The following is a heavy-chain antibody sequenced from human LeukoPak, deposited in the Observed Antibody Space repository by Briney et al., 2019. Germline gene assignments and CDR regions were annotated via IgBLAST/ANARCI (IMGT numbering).Heavy chain of an antibody. D-gene: IGHD1-26*01. V-gene: IGHV3-15*05. CDR3: SRVLPGGSRSLDL. J-gene: IGHJ2*01. Sequence: PGGSLRLSCAASGFTFSNAWMSWVRQAPGKGLEWVGRIKSKTDGGTTDYAAPVKGRFTISRDDSKNTLYLQMHSLRAEDTAMYYCSRVLPGGSRSLDLWGLGTLVIVSS. CDR2: IKSKTDGGTT. CDR1: GFTFSNAW.